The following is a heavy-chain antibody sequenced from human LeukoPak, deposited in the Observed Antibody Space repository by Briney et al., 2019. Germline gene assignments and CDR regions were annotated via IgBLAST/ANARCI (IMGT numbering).Heavy chain of an antibody. Sequence: PGGSLRLSCVDSGFTFSSHHMNWVRQTPGKGLESVATIKPDGSEKYYVDSVKGRFTISRDNAKSSLYLQMNSLRAEDTGVYFCARMSSYCDYWGQGTLVTVSS. J-gene: IGHJ4*02. CDR3: ARMSSYCDY. V-gene: IGHV3-7*01. CDR1: GFTFSSHH. D-gene: IGHD2-2*01. CDR2: IKPDGSEK.